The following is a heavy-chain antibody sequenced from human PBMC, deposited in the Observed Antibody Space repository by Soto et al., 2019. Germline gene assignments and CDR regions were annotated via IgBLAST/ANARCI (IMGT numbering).Heavy chain of an antibody. D-gene: IGHD2-15*01. J-gene: IGHJ4*02. CDR3: AKDRGPWTRIYYF. V-gene: IGHV3-7*03. CDR2: IKQDGSET. Sequence: GGSLRLSCAASGFTFSDYWMSWVRQAPGKGLEWVANIKQDGSETYYVDSVKGRFTISRDNSKNTLYLQMNSLRAEDTAVYYCAKDRGPWTRIYYFWGQGTLVTVSS. CDR1: GFTFSDYW.